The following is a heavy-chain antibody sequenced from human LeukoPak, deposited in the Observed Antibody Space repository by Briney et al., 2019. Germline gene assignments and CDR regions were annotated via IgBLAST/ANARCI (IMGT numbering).Heavy chain of an antibody. J-gene: IGHJ3*02. D-gene: IGHD3-16*01. CDR1: GGSFSGYY. CDR2: IHHSGST. CDR3: ARGRYYDYVWGTAASDAFDI. Sequence: SSETLSLTCAVYGGSFSGYYWSWIRQPPGKGLEWIGEIHHSGSTNYNPSLKSRVTISVDTSKNQFSLKLSSVTAADTAVYYCARGRYYDYVWGTAASDAFDIWGQGTMVTVSS. V-gene: IGHV4-34*01.